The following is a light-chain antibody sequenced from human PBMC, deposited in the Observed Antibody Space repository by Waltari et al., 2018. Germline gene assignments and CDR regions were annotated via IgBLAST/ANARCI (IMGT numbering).Light chain of an antibody. CDR3: QQYGTAPRT. V-gene: IGKV3-20*01. Sequence: EIVLTQSPGTLSLSPGESTTLFCRASQSVSSNSLAWYQQRPGQAPRLLIYGAYSRATGIPDRFSGSGSGTDFTLTISRLEPEDFALYYCQQYGTAPRTFGQGTKVEVK. CDR2: GAY. J-gene: IGKJ1*01. CDR1: QSVSSNS.